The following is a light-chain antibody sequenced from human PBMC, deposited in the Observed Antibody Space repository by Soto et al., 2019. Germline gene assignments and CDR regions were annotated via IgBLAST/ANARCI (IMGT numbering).Light chain of an antibody. V-gene: IGKV1-5*01. CDR2: DAS. Sequence: DIQMTQSPSTLSASVGDRVTITCRASQSISSWLAWYQQKPGKAPKLLIYDASSLESGVPSRFSGSGSGTEFTLTISCLQPDDFATYYCQQYNSYSSRTFGQGTKV. CDR3: QQYNSYSSRT. CDR1: QSISSW. J-gene: IGKJ1*01.